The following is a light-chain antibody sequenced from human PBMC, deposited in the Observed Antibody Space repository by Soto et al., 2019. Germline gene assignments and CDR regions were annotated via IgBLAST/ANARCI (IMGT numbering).Light chain of an antibody. CDR1: QSVRSN. Sequence: EILMAQSPATLSVSPGERATLSCRASQSVRSNLAWYQQKPGQAPRLLIFGATTRATGMPARFSGSGSGTEFTFTISSLQSEDFAVYYCQQYNDWPLCTFGQGTKLEIK. V-gene: IGKV3-15*01. CDR2: GAT. CDR3: QQYNDWPLCT. J-gene: IGKJ2*02.